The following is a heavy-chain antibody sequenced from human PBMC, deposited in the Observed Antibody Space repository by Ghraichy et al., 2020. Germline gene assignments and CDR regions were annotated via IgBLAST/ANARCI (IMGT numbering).Heavy chain of an antibody. CDR3: ATSHHSSAWQ. V-gene: IGHV3-7*01. D-gene: IGHD6-19*01. J-gene: IGHJ1*01. CDR2: IIPDGNDK. Sequence: GGSLRLSCAASGVTSNDWMRWGRRAPGKGLEWEANIIPDGNDKNYGESVKGRFTISRDNAEKSLSLQMSSLRAGDTAVYYCATSHHSSAWQGGQGTLVTVSA. CDR1: GVTSNDW.